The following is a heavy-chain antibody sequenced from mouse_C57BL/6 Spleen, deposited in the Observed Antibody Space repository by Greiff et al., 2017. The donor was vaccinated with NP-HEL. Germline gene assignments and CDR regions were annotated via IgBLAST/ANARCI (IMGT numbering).Heavy chain of an antibody. CDR3: ARMGNQPHYYAMDY. D-gene: IGHD2-1*01. CDR1: GYSFTSYW. CDR2: IDPNSGGT. V-gene: IGHV1-72*01. Sequence: VQLQQPGAELVKPGASVKLSCKASGYSFTSYWMHWVKQRPGRGLEWIGMIDPNSGGTKYNEKFKSKATLTVDQPSSTAYMQLRSLTSESSAVYYCARMGNQPHYYAMDYWGQGTSVTVSS. J-gene: IGHJ4*01.